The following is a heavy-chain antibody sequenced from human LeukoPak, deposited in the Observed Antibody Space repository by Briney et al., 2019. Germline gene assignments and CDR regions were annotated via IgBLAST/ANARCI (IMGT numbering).Heavy chain of an antibody. D-gene: IGHD3-9*01. J-gene: IGHJ4*02. CDR3: ARDLTY. CDR2: IGDNGESV. V-gene: IGHV3-23*01. CDR1: GFTFGSYA. Sequence: GGSLRLSCVVSGFTFGSYAMTWVRQAPGKGLEWVSLIGDNGESVYSADSVKGRFTISRDNSKNTLYLQMSSLRADDTAVYYCARDLTYWGQGTLVTVSS.